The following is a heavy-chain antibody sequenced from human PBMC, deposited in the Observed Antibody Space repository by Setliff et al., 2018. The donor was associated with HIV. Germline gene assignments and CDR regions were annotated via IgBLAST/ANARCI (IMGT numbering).Heavy chain of an antibody. V-gene: IGHV4-4*07. CDR1: GGSFSTYY. D-gene: IGHD3-22*01. CDR3: ARARITMTGGRLEPYAFDR. J-gene: IGHJ3*01. Sequence: SETLSLTCTVSGGSFSTYYWSWIRQPAGEGLEYIGRVHSTGTTIYNPSLKSRVTMSVDTSKNQLSLKLRSATAADTAVYYCARARITMTGGRLEPYAFDRWGQGTKVTVSS. CDR2: VHSTGTT.